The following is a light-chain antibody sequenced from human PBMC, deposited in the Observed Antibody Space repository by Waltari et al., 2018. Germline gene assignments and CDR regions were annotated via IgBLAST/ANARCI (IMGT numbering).Light chain of an antibody. V-gene: IGLV1-44*01. CDR2: SNN. Sequence: QSVLTQPPSASGTPGQRVTISCSGSSSNIGSNTVNWYQQLPGTAPKLLIYSNNQRPSGVPDRFPGSKSGTSASLAIGGLQAEDEADYYCAAWDDSLNGPVFGGGSKLTVL. J-gene: IGLJ2*01. CDR3: AAWDDSLNGPV. CDR1: SSNIGSNT.